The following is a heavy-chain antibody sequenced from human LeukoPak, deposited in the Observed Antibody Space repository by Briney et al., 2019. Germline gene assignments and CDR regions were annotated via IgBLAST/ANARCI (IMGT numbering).Heavy chain of an antibody. D-gene: IGHD2/OR15-2a*01. Sequence: GGSLRLSCAAPGITFSNYNMNWVRQAPGKGLEWISSITSSSSYTFYADSVKGRFTISRDNAKNSLYLQMNSLRAEDTAVYYCAKDSAKKYDDYWGQGTLVTVSS. CDR2: ITSSSSYT. V-gene: IGHV3-21*04. CDR3: AKDSAKKYDDY. J-gene: IGHJ4*02. CDR1: GITFSNYN.